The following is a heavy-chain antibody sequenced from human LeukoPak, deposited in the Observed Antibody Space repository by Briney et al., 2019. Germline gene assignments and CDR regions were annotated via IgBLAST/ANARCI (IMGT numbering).Heavy chain of an antibody. V-gene: IGHV3-23*01. CDR1: GFTFSIYA. D-gene: IGHD5-24*01. J-gene: IGHJ4*02. CDR3: AKVAARRDYEAYFEY. CDR2: ISSSGGTT. Sequence: GGSLRLSCAASGFTFSIYAMSRVRQAPGKGLEWVAAISSSGGTTYYADSMRGRFSISRDNSKSMLYLEMSSLRADDTAVYYCAKVAARRDYEAYFEYWGQGTQVTVSS.